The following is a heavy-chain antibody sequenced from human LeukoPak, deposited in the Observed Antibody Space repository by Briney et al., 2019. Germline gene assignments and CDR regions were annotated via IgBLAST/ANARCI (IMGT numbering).Heavy chain of an antibody. CDR1: GGSFSGYL. D-gene: IGHD1-14*01. V-gene: IGHV4-34*01. Sequence: SETLSLTCDVPGGSFSGYLWSWLRQPPGKGLEWVGEINYNGEIANYNPSLKGRVTISVDTSRNQFSLRLTSVTAADTAVYYCTRSGLTGMRKYPRADYYYYGMDVWDQGTAVTVSS. CDR3: TRSGLTGMRKYPRADYYYYGMDV. J-gene: IGHJ6*02. CDR2: INYNGEIA.